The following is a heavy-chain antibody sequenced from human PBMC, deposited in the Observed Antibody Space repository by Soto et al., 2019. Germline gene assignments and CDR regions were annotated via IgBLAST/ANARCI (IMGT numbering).Heavy chain of an antibody. D-gene: IGHD2-8*02. J-gene: IGHJ3*02. CDR1: GFICRSYD. CDR2: ILVGGST. V-gene: IGHV3-23*01. CDR3: AKATATGGGAFEI. Sequence: PGGSLRLSCAVSGFICRSYDMSWFRQAPGKGLEWVSTILVGGSTHYEDSVKGRFTISRDTSKNTVYLQMNSLTAGDTAVYYCAKATATGGGAFEIYGRGTLVTVSS.